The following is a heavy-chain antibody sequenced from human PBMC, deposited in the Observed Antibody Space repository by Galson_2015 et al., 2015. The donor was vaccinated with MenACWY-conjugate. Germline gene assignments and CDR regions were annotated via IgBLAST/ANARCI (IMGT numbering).Heavy chain of an antibody. J-gene: IGHJ4*02. Sequence: CAISGDSVSSNSVAWNWIRQSPARGLEWLGRTYYSSKWYNDYATSVKSRITIKSDTTKNELSLHLKSVTPDDTAVYYCAREGSRIWYEIDCWGQGTLVTVSS. CDR1: GDSVSSNSVA. V-gene: IGHV6-1*01. D-gene: IGHD6-13*01. CDR3: AREGSRIWYEIDC. CDR2: TYYSSKWYN.